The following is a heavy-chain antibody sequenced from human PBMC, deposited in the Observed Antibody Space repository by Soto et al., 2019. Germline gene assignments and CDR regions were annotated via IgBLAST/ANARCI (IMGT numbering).Heavy chain of an antibody. Sequence: EVQLVESGGGLVQPGGSLRLSCEASGFTFSTFWMHWVRQAPGKGLVWVSRINSDGSSTYYADSVRGRVTISRDNAKNTLYLQLNSLRPEDTAVYYGARDFQYWGQGNLVTVSS. CDR1: GFTFSTFW. J-gene: IGHJ4*02. V-gene: IGHV3-74*01. CDR2: INSDGSST. CDR3: ARDFQY.